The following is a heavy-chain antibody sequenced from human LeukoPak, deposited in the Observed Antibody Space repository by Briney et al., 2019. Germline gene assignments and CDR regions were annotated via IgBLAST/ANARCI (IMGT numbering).Heavy chain of an antibody. CDR1: GFTFSSYG. D-gene: IGHD5-18*01. CDR2: IPYDGNNK. Sequence: GGSLRLSCAASGFTFSSYGMHWVRQAPGKGLEWVAVIPYDGNNKYYADSVKGRFSFSRDNSKNTLYLQMNSLRAEDTAMYFCAKEYALYSYGPNYFDYWGQGTLVTVSS. CDR3: AKEYALYSYGPNYFDY. V-gene: IGHV3-30*18. J-gene: IGHJ4*02.